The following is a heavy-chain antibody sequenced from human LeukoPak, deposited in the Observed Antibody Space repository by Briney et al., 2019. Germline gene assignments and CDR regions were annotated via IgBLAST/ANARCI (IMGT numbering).Heavy chain of an antibody. CDR3: TTIRGFCSGRSCLGY. CDR2: IKSKIDGGTT. Sequence: GGSLRLSCAVSGFTFSHAWMSWVRQAPGKGLEWVGRIKSKIDGGTTDYGAPVKGRFTISRDDSKNTLYLQMNSLKSEDTAVYYCTTIRGFCSGRSCLGYWGQGTLATVSS. J-gene: IGHJ4*02. V-gene: IGHV3-15*01. D-gene: IGHD2-15*01. CDR1: GFTFSHAW.